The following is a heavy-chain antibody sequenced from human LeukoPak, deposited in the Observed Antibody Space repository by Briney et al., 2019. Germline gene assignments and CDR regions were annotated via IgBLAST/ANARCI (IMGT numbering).Heavy chain of an antibody. Sequence: PSETLSLTCTVSGDSVSNNHYYWGWIRQPPGKGLEWIGNIYRSGATYYNPSLMSRVTISLDTSKNQFSLKLSSVTAADTSVYYCARYSGSQCFHLWGRGTLVTVSS. V-gene: IGHV4-39*01. J-gene: IGHJ2*01. D-gene: IGHD1-26*01. CDR3: ARYSGSQCFHL. CDR1: GDSVSNNHYY. CDR2: IYRSGAT.